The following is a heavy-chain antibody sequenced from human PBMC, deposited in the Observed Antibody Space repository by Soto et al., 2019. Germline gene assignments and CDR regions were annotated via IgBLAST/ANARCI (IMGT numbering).Heavy chain of an antibody. Sequence: QVQLVQSGAEVKQPGSSVKVSCQASGVTFSSFAISWVRQAPGQGLEWMGGIIPIFRTPNYAQNFQGRVTITADESTRSVYMELSRLRSEDTAVYYCARSTGSGFRPGTHRVNGFDPWGQGTLVTVSA. CDR3: ARSTGSGFRPGTHRVNGFDP. J-gene: IGHJ5*02. CDR1: GVTFSSFA. V-gene: IGHV1-69*01. D-gene: IGHD5-12*01. CDR2: IIPIFRTP.